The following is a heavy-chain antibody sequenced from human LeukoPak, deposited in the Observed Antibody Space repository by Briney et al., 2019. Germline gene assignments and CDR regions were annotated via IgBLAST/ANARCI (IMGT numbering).Heavy chain of an antibody. CDR1: GGSISSSSYY. V-gene: IGHV4-39*01. CDR3: ARHGVVTPYFDS. CDR2: IYYSGST. D-gene: IGHD4-23*01. J-gene: IGHJ4*02. Sequence: SETLSLTCTVSGGSISSSSYYWGWIRQPPGKGLEWIGSIYYSGSTYYNPSLKSRVTISVDTSKNQFSLKLSSVTAADTGLYYCARHGVVTPYFDSWGQGTLVTVSS.